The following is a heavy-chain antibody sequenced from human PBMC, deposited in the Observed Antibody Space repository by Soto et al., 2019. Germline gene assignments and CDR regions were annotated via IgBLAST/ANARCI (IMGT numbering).Heavy chain of an antibody. V-gene: IGHV1-3*01. CDR3: ASYCSTTSCHGVFDF. J-gene: IGHJ3*01. Sequence: GASVKVSCKASGYIFTSYTIHWVRQGPGQRLEWMGRINPANGSTKNSQKFQGRVTITWDTSASTAYMGLSGLTFEDKAVYYCASYCSTTSCHGVFDFCGQGTLVP. CDR2: INPANGST. D-gene: IGHD2-2*01. CDR1: GYIFTSYT.